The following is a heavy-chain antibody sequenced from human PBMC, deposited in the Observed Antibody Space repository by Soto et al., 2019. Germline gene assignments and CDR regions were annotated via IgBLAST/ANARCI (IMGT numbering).Heavy chain of an antibody. Sequence: PSETLSLTCTVSGGSIKTSTYYWAWIRQPPGKGLEWIGSIYYSGTSFYNPSLKSRLTMSVDASKNQFSLKMSSVTAADTAVYYCARRPFTSRVSALTDPFDYWGQGTLVTVSS. V-gene: IGHV4-39*01. D-gene: IGHD2-8*01. J-gene: IGHJ4*02. CDR3: ARRPFTSRVSALTDPFDY. CDR2: IYYSGTS. CDR1: GGSIKTSTYY.